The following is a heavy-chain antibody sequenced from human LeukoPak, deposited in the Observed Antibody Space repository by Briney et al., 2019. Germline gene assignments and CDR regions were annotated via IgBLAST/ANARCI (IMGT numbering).Heavy chain of an antibody. D-gene: IGHD2-21*01. CDR1: GYTFTAYY. J-gene: IGHJ4*02. V-gene: IGHV1-8*02. CDR2: MNPNSDKT. CDR3: ARALPARCGGVTCSYNFDY. Sequence: ASVKVSCKASGYTFTAYYMHWVRQAPGHGLEWMGWMNPNSDKTGYAQKFQGRVTMTRNTSISTAYMELSSLRSEDTAVYFCARALPARCGGVTCSYNFDYWGQGTWVTVSS.